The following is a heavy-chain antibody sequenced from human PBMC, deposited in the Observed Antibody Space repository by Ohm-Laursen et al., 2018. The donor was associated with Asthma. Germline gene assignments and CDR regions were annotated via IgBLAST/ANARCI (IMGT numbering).Heavy chain of an antibody. J-gene: IGHJ4*02. D-gene: IGHD3-3*01. Sequence: SLRLSCAASGFTFSSYGMHWVRQAPGKGLEWVAVISYDGSNKYYADSVKGRFTISRDNSKNTLYLQMNSLRAEDTAVYYCARAQEASGLYNSYFDYWGQGTLVTVSS. CDR3: ARAQEASGLYNSYFDY. V-gene: IGHV3-30*03. CDR2: ISYDGSNK. CDR1: GFTFSSYG.